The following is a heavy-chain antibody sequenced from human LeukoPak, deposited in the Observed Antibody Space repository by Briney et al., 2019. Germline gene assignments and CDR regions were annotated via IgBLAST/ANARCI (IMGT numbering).Heavy chain of an antibody. CDR2: ISGSGGST. CDR3: AKASGITMVRGVIITPFDY. Sequence: GGSLRLSCAASGFTFSSYAMSWVRQAPGKGLEWVSAISGSGGSTYYADSVKGRFTISRDNSKNTLYLQMNSLRAEDTAVYYCAKASGITMVRGVIITPFDYWGQGTLVTVSS. D-gene: IGHD3-10*01. J-gene: IGHJ4*02. V-gene: IGHV3-23*01. CDR1: GFTFSSYA.